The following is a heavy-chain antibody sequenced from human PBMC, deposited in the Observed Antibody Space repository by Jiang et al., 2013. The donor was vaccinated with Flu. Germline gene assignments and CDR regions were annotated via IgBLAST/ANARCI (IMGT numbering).Heavy chain of an antibody. CDR2: IRNSGST. CDR1: YA. CDR3: DERSAGTGAPRCISIS. J-gene: IGHJ3*01. D-gene: IGHD1-1*01. V-gene: IGHV3-23*01. Sequence: YAMNWVRQAPGKGLEWVAGIRNSGSTFFADFVTGRFTISRDDSQKLVFLHMTSLSVETRSVYYCDERSAGTGAPRCISISWGQGTMVTVSP.